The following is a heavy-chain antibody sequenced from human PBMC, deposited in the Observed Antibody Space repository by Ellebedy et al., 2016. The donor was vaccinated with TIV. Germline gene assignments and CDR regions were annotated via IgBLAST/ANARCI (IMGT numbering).Heavy chain of an antibody. V-gene: IGHV1-3*01. CDR2: INAGNGNT. D-gene: IGHD3-22*01. Sequence: ASVKVSXXASGYTFTSYARHWVRQAPGQRLEWMGWINAGNGNTKYSQKFQGRVTITRDTSASTAYMELSSLRSEDTAVYYCASWGDSSGHAGFDYWGQGTLVTVSS. CDR3: ASWGDSSGHAGFDY. J-gene: IGHJ4*02. CDR1: GYTFTSYA.